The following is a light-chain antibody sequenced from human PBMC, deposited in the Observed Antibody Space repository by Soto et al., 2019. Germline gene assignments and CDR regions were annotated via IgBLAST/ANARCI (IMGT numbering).Light chain of an antibody. J-gene: IGKJ5*01. V-gene: IGKV1-39*01. CDR1: QTISTY. Sequence: DIQMTQSHFSLSASVRVRVTISCRASQTISTYLHWYQHKPGRAPRLLISDVSTLQSGVPGRFRGSGSGTDFALKISRVEAEDVGVYYCMQGTHWPITFGQGTRWRL. CDR3: MQGTHWPIT. CDR2: DVS.